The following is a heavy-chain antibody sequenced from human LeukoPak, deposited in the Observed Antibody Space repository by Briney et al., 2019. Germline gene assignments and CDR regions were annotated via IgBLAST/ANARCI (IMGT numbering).Heavy chain of an antibody. J-gene: IGHJ4*02. V-gene: IGHV4-59*02. Sequence: SETLSLTCVISGGSVSGYYWGWIRQPPGRGLKWIGYVYYSGSTNYNPSFKSRITISVDTSRNQFSLQLSSVTAADTAVYYCARIHRYCSGGACYVLDNWGQGTLVAVSS. CDR1: GGSVSGYY. CDR3: ARIHRYCSGGACYVLDN. D-gene: IGHD2-15*01. CDR2: VYYSGST.